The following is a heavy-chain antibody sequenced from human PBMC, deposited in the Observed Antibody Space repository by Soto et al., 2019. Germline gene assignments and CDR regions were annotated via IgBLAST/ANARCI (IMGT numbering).Heavy chain of an antibody. CDR3: ARLVATIYYYYYMDV. D-gene: IGHD5-12*01. J-gene: IGHJ6*03. V-gene: IGHV3-7*05. CDR1: GFTLSNYA. CDR2: IKQDGSEK. Sequence: GGSLRLSCAASGFTLSNYAMSWVRQAPGKGLEWVANIKQDGSEKYYVDSVKGRFTISRDNAKNSLYLQMNSLRSEDTAVYYCARLVATIYYYYYMDVWGKGTTVTVSS.